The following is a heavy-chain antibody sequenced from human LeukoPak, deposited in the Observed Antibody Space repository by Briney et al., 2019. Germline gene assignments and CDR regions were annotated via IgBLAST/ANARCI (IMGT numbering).Heavy chain of an antibody. D-gene: IGHD3-22*01. J-gene: IGHJ4*02. V-gene: IGHV3-21*01. Sequence: PGGSLRLSCAASGFTFSSYSMNWVRQAPGKGLEWVSSISSSSSYIYYADSVKGRFTISRDNAKNSLYLQMKSLRAEDTAVYYCARKTPRVYYYDSSGYYSDYWGQGTLVTVSS. CDR1: GFTFSSYS. CDR3: ARKTPRVYYYDSSGYYSDY. CDR2: ISSSSSYI.